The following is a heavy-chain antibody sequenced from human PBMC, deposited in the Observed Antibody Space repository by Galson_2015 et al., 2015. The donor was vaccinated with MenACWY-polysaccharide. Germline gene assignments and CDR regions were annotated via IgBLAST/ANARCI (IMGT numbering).Heavy chain of an antibody. CDR3: ARTAASHPVYD. CDR2: ISGGNTI. Sequence: SLRLSCAASGFTFSSYDMNWVRQAPGKGLEWVSYISGGNTIYYADSVKGRFTISRDNAKNSLYLQMNSLRAEDTAIYYCARTAASHPVYDWGQGPRVTVSS. CDR1: GFTFSSYD. J-gene: IGHJ4*02. D-gene: IGHD6-6*01. V-gene: IGHV3-48*03.